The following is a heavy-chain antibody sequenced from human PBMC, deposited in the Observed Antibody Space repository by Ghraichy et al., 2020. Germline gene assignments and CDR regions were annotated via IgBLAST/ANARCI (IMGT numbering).Heavy chain of an antibody. CDR2: INPNSGGT. D-gene: IGHD6-13*01. J-gene: IGHJ4*02. CDR3: AREYSPSELDY. Sequence: ASVKVSCKAAGDTVTGYYMNWERQGPGQGLEWMGWINPNSGGTNYAQKFQGWVTMTRDTSISTAYMELSRLRSDDTAVYYCAREYSPSELDYWGQGTLVTVAS. V-gene: IGHV1-2*04. CDR1: GDTVTGYY.